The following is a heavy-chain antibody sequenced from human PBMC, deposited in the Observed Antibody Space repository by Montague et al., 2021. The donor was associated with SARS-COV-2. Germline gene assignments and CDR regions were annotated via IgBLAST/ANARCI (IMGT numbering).Heavy chain of an antibody. D-gene: IGHD6-19*01. Sequence: SLRLSCAASGFTFSTYAIHWVRQAPGKGLEWVAIMSHDGNYEHYSDSLNGRFTISRDSSKNTLHLQMNSLTAEDTAVYYCAVQPRDSSAWHPFDHWGQGTLVTVSS. CDR2: MSHDGNYE. J-gene: IGHJ4*02. V-gene: IGHV3-33*01. CDR1: GFTFSTYA. CDR3: AVQPRDSSAWHPFDH.